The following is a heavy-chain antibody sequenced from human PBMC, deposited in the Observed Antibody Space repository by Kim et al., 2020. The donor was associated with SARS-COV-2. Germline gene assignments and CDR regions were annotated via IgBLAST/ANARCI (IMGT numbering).Heavy chain of an antibody. CDR1: GYSISSGYY. Sequence: SETLSLTCTVSGYSISSGYYWGWIRQPPGKGLEWIGSIYHSGSTYYNPSLKSRVTISVDTSKNQFSLKLSSVTAADTAVYYCARRKTYYDFWSGWFDPWGQGTLVTVSS. CDR3: ARRKTYYDFWSGWFDP. CDR2: IYHSGST. J-gene: IGHJ5*02. V-gene: IGHV4-38-2*02. D-gene: IGHD3-3*01.